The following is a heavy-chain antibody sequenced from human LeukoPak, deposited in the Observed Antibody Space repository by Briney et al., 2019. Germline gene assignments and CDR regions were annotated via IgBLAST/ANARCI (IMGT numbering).Heavy chain of an antibody. J-gene: IGHJ3*02. CDR3: ARDNSGSTASFDI. CDR2: IIPIFGTA. V-gene: IGHV1-69*13. CDR1: GGTFSSYA. Sequence: GASVKVSCKASGGTFSSYAISWVRQAPGQGLEWMGGIIPIFGTANYAQKFQGGVTITADESTSTAYMELSSLRSEDTAVYYCARDNSGSTASFDIWGQGTMVTVSS. D-gene: IGHD1-26*01.